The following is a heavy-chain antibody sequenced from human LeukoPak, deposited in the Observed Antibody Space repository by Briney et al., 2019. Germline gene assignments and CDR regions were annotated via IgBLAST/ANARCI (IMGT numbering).Heavy chain of an antibody. CDR1: GFTFDNYG. J-gene: IGHJ4*02. CDR2: IRSDGGIK. Sequence: GGSLRLSCAASGFTFDNYGMHWVRQAPGRGLEWVAFIRSDGGIKYYADSVKGRFTISRDNSKNTLYLQVNSLRAEDTAVYFCTKDVPAAYFDYWGQGTLVTVSS. D-gene: IGHD2-2*01. CDR3: TKDVPAAYFDY. V-gene: IGHV3-30*02.